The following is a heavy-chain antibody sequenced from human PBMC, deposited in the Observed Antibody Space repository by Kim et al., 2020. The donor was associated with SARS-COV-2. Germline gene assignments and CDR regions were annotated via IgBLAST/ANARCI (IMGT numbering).Heavy chain of an antibody. V-gene: IGHV4-39*01. CDR3: ARRSPDYYGSGSYGMDV. J-gene: IGHJ6*02. CDR2: IYYSGST. CDR1: GGSISSSSYY. Sequence: SETLSLTCTVSGGSISSSSYYWGWIRQPPGKGLEWIGSIYYSGSTYYNPSLKSRVTISVDTSKNQFSLKLSSVTAADTAVYYCARRSPDYYGSGSYGMDVWGQGTTVTVSS. D-gene: IGHD3-10*01.